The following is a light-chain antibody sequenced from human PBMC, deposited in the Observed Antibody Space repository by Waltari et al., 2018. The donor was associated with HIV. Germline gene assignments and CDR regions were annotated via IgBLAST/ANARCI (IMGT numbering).Light chain of an antibody. CDR2: GAS. J-gene: IGKJ4*01. V-gene: IGKV3-15*01. CDR3: QQYDDWPPLS. CDR1: QSISTN. Sequence: CRASQSISTNLAWYQQKPGQAPRPLIYGASTRATGIPARFSGTGSGTEFTLTISSLQSEDFAVYYCQQYDDWPPLSFGGGTRVEIK.